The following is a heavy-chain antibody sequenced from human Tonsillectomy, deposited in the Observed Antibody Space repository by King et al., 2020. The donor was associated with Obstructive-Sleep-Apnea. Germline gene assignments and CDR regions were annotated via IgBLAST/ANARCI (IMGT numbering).Heavy chain of an antibody. D-gene: IGHD3-22*01. J-gene: IGHJ4*02. CDR3: STVLQVYDSRRGGYYFDY. V-gene: IGHV1-24*01. CDR1: GYTLTELS. Sequence: QLVQSGAEVKKPGASVKVSCKVSGYTLTELSMHWVRQAPGKGLEWMGGFDPEDGETIYAQKFPGRDTMTEDTSTDTAYMELSSLRSEDTAVYYWSTVLQVYDSRRGGYYFDYWGQGTLVTVSS. CDR2: FDPEDGET.